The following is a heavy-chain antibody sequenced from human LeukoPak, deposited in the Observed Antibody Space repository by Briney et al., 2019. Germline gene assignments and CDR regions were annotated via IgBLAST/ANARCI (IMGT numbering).Heavy chain of an antibody. Sequence: SETLSLTCTVSGGSISSYYWSWIRQPPGKGLEWIGYIYYSGSTNYNPSLKSRVTISVDTSKNQFSLKLSSVTAADTAVYYCARKMGGSWYSPSMDVWGQGTTVTVSS. J-gene: IGHJ6*02. CDR2: IYYSGST. CDR1: GGSISSYY. V-gene: IGHV4-59*01. D-gene: IGHD2-15*01. CDR3: ARKMGGSWYSPSMDV.